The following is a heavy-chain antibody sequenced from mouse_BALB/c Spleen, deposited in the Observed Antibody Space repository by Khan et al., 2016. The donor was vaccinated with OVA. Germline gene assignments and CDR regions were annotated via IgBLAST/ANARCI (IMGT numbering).Heavy chain of an antibody. CDR3: AKGGTYFGGYFDV. D-gene: IGHD2-10*01. CDR1: GFTFTNYG. V-gene: IGHV2-3*01. J-gene: IGHJ1*01. CDR2: IWGDGST. Sequence: QVQLKESGPGLVAPSQSLSITCTVSGFTFTNYGVSWVRQPPGKGLEWLGIIWGDGSTNYHSGLISSLSISKEDSKSQVFFKLNSLQIDDTATYYCAKGGTYFGGYFDVWGAGTTVTVSS.